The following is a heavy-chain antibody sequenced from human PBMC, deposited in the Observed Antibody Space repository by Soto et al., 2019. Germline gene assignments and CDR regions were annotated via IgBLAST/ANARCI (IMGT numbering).Heavy chain of an antibody. J-gene: IGHJ4*02. CDR1: GGTFSSYA. CDR2: IIPIFGTA. V-gene: IGHV1-69*01. D-gene: IGHD1-26*01. Sequence: QVQLVQSGAEVKKPGSSVKVSCKASGGTFSSYAISWVRQAPGQELEWMGGIIPIFGTANYAQKFQGRVTITADESTSTAYMELSSLRSEDTAVYYCAREGTRVGATPFDYWGQGTLVTVSS. CDR3: AREGTRVGATPFDY.